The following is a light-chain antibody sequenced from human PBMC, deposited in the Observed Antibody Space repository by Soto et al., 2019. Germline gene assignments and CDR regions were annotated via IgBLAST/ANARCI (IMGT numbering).Light chain of an antibody. CDR1: QSVSSY. V-gene: IGKV3-11*01. CDR3: QQRSNGAPIT. CDR2: DAS. J-gene: IGKJ5*01. Sequence: EIVLTQSPATLSLSPGERATLSCRASQSVSSYLAWYQQKPGQAPRLLIYDASNRATGIPARFSGSRSGTDFTLTISSLEPEDFAVYYCQQRSNGAPITFGQGTRLEIK.